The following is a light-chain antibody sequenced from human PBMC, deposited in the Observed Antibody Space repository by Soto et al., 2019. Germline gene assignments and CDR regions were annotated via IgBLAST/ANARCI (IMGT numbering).Light chain of an antibody. CDR3: QQDNSWWT. V-gene: IGKV3-15*01. J-gene: IGKJ1*01. Sequence: EIVMTQSPATLSVSPGERATLSCRASQSVNRNLAWYQQKPGQAPRLLISAASTRATGIPARFSGSGSETEFTLSISSLQSEDCAVYYCQQDNSWWTFGQGNKVEMK. CDR1: QSVNRN. CDR2: AAS.